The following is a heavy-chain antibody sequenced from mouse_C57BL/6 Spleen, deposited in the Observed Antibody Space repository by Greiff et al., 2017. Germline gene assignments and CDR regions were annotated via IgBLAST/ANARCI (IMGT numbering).Heavy chain of an antibody. D-gene: IGHD2-4*01. CDR3: AIKRVYYDYDEGGYAMYD. Sequence: EVKLMESEGGLVQPGSSMKLSCTASGFTFSDYYMAWVRQVPETGLEWVANINYDGSSTYYLDSLKSRFIISRDNAKNIRYLQMSSLKSEDTATYYCAIKRVYYDYDEGGYAMYDWGQGTSVTVSS. V-gene: IGHV5-16*01. J-gene: IGHJ4*01. CDR1: GFTFSDYY. CDR2: INYDGSST.